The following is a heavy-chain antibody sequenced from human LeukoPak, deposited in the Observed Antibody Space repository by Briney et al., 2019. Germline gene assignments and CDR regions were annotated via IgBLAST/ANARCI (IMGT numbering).Heavy chain of an antibody. CDR3: ARHRGGSTSTVLRYFDRSRKNYFDY. J-gene: IGHJ4*02. Sequence: PSETLSLTCTASGCSISSYYWSWIRQPPGKGQEWIGYIYYSGSTYYNASLKSGVTIYVDTSNNQFSLKLSSVTAADTAVYYCARHRGGSTSTVLRYFDRSRKNYFDYWGQGTLVTVSS. CDR1: GCSISSYY. CDR2: IYYSGST. D-gene: IGHD3-9*01. V-gene: IGHV4-59*08.